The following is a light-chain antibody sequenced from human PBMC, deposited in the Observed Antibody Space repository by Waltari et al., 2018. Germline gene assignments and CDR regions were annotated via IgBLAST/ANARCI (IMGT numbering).Light chain of an antibody. CDR3: QKYGSSPPYT. CDR1: QSVSSNY. Sequence: EIVLTQSPGPLSLSPGERATLSCRASQSVSSNYLAWYQQKPGQAPRLLIYGASIRATGIPDRFSGSVSGTDFTLTIRRLEPEDFAVYYCQKYGSSPPYTFGQGTKLEI. J-gene: IGKJ2*01. CDR2: GAS. V-gene: IGKV3-20*01.